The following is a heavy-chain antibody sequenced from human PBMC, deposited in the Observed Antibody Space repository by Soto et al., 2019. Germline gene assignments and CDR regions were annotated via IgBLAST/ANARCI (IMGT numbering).Heavy chain of an antibody. V-gene: IGHV1-3*01. Sequence: GASVKVSCKASGYTFTSYAMHWVRQAPGQRLEWMGWINVGNGNTKYSQKFQGRVTITRDTSASTAYMELSSLRSEDTAVYYCARDFPPDYWGQGTLVTVSS. J-gene: IGHJ4*02. CDR3: ARDFPPDY. CDR1: GYTFTSYA. CDR2: INVGNGNT.